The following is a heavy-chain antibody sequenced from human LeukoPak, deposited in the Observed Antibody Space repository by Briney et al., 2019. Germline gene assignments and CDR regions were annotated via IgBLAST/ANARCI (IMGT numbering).Heavy chain of an antibody. Sequence: GGSLRLSCAVSGITLSNYGMSWVRQAPGKGLEWVAGISDSGGRTNYADSVKGRFTISRDNPKNTLYLQMNSLRAEDTAVYFCAKRGVVIRVILVGFHEEAYHFDSWGQGALVTVSS. V-gene: IGHV3-23*01. J-gene: IGHJ4*02. CDR3: AKRGVVIRVILVGFHEEAYHFDS. CDR1: GITLSNYG. CDR2: ISDSGGRT. D-gene: IGHD3-22*01.